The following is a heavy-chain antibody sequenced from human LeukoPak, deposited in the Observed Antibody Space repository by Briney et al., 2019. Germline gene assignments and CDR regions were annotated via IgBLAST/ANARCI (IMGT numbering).Heavy chain of an antibody. D-gene: IGHD3-10*01. CDR3: ARDLWFGEARVFDY. CDR1: GYTFTSYA. CDR2: INTNTGNP. J-gene: IGHJ4*02. Sequence: GASVKVSCKASGYTFTSYAMNWVRQAPGQGLEWMGWINTNTGNPTYAQGFTGRFVFSLDTSVSTAYLQISSLKAEDTAVYYCARDLWFGEARVFDYWGQGTLVTVSS. V-gene: IGHV7-4-1*02.